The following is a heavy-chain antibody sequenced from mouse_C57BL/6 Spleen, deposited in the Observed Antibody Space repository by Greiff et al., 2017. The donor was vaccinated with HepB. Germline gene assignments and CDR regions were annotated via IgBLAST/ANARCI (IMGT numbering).Heavy chain of an antibody. V-gene: IGHV1-15*01. CDR1: GYTFTDYE. D-gene: IGHD2-5*01. CDR3: TRSDYSNYWYFDV. CDR2: IDPETGGT. J-gene: IGHJ1*03. Sequence: VQLVESGAELVRPGASVTLSCKASGYTFTDYEMHWVKQTPVHGLDWIGAIDPETGGTAYNQKFKGKAILTADKSSSTAYMELRSLTSEDSAVYYCTRSDYSNYWYFDVWGTGTTVTVSS.